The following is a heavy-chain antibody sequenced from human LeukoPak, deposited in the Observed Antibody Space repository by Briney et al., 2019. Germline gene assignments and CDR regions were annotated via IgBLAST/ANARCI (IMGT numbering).Heavy chain of an antibody. CDR1: GFTFSSYG. D-gene: IGHD3-10*01. CDR3: ARAYRGFGELLSPN. Sequence: GRSLRLSCAASGFTFSSYGMHWVRQAPGKGLEWVAVISYDGSNKYYADSVKGRFTISRDNSKNTLYLQMNSLRAEDTAVYYCARAYRGFGELLSPNWGQGTLVTVSS. CDR2: ISYDGSNK. J-gene: IGHJ4*02. V-gene: IGHV3-30*03.